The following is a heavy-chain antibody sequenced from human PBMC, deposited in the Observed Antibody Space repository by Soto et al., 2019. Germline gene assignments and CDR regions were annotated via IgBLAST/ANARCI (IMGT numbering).Heavy chain of an antibody. V-gene: IGHV1-18*01. Sequence: ASVKVSCKPSGYTFTNFDINWVRQAPGQGLEWMGWVSAYSSHRNYAQKFQGRITVTTDTSTTTSYMELRSLRSDDTAIYYCAKSRSSSGATDAFSVWGQGTMVTVSS. J-gene: IGHJ3*01. CDR2: VSAYSSHR. D-gene: IGHD6-19*01. CDR1: GYTFTNFD. CDR3: AKSRSSSGATDAFSV.